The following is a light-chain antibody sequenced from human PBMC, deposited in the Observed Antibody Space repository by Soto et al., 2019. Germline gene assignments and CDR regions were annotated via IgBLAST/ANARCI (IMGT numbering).Light chain of an antibody. CDR2: DVS. Sequence: QSALTQPRSVSGSPGQSVTISCTGTSSDVGGYNYVSWYQQHPGKAPKLMIYDVSKRPSGVPDRFSGSKSGNTASLTISGLRAEGETDYSGCSYAGIYAPHVVFRGGTKLTVL. J-gene: IGLJ2*01. CDR1: SSDVGGYNY. CDR3: CSYAGIYAPHVV. V-gene: IGLV2-11*01.